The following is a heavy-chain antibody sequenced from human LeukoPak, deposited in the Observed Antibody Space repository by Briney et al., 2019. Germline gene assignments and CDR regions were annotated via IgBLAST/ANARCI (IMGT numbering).Heavy chain of an antibody. J-gene: IGHJ4*02. CDR1: GGSISSSSYY. CDR2: IYYSGST. Sequence: PSETLSLTCTVSGGSISSSSYYWGWIRQPPGKGLEWIGSIYYSGSTYYNPSLKSRVTISVDTSKNQFSLKLSSVTAADTAVYYCARQILSGATTAYFDYWGQGTLVTVSS. V-gene: IGHV4-39*01. D-gene: IGHD1-26*01. CDR3: ARQILSGATTAYFDY.